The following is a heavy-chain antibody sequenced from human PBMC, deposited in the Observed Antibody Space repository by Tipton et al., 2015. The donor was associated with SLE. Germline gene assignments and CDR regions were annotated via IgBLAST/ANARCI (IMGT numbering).Heavy chain of an antibody. D-gene: IGHD3-3*01. CDR2: ISAYNGNT. CDR1: GYTFTDFG. V-gene: IGHV1-18*01. Sequence: QLVQSGAEVKKPGASVTVSCQASGYTFTDFGVTWVRQAPGQGLEWMGWISAYNGNTNYAQKLQGRVTMTTDTSTSTAYMELRSLRSDDTAVYYCASDFGVVMYGMDVWGQGTTVTVSS. CDR3: ASDFGVVMYGMDV. J-gene: IGHJ6*02.